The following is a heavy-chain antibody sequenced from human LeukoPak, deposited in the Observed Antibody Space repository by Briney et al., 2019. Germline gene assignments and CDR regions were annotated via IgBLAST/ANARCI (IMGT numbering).Heavy chain of an antibody. CDR1: GGSISSSSYY. CDR2: IYYSGST. J-gene: IGHJ4*02. Sequence: PSETLSLTCTVSGGSISSSSYYWGWIRQPPGKGLEWIGSIYYSGSTYYNPSLKSRVTISVDTSKNQFSLKLSSVTAADTAVYYCARDGVVPAASIYYFDYWGQGTLVTVSS. V-gene: IGHV4-39*07. CDR3: ARDGVVPAASIYYFDY. D-gene: IGHD2-2*01.